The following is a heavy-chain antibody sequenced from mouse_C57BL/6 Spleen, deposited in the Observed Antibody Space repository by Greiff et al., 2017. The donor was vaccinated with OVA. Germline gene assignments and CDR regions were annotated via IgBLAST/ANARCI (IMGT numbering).Heavy chain of an antibody. J-gene: IGHJ2*01. V-gene: IGHV1-77*01. CDR2: IGPGSGST. CDR3: ASGGGRWYFDY. Sequence: VQLQQSGAELVKPGASVKISCKASGYTFTAYYINWVKQRPGQGLEWIGKIGPGSGSTYYNEKFKGKATLTADKSSSTAYMQLSSLTSEDSAVYLCASGGGRWYFDYWGKGTTLTVSS. CDR1: GYTFTAYY. D-gene: IGHD1-1*01.